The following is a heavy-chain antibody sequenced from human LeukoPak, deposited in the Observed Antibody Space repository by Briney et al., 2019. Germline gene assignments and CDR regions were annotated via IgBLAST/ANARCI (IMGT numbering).Heavy chain of an antibody. CDR1: GYSFTSYW. J-gene: IGHJ4*02. CDR3: ATARYSGYAMTYSDY. D-gene: IGHD5-12*01. Sequence: GESLKISCKGSGYSFTSYWLGWVRQMPGKGLGWMGIIYPGDSDTRYSPSFQGQVTISADKSISTAYLQWSSLKASDTAMYYCATARYSGYAMTYSDYWGQGTLVTVSS. V-gene: IGHV5-51*01. CDR2: IYPGDSDT.